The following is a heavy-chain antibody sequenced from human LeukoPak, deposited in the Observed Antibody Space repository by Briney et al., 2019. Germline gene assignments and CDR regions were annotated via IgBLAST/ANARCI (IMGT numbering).Heavy chain of an antibody. J-gene: IGHJ4*02. CDR3: ARGNTYYYDSSGNY. CDR2: ISYDGSNK. V-gene: IGHV3-30-3*01. Sequence: PGGSLRLSCAASGFTFSSYAMHWVRQAPGKGLEWVAVISYDGSNKYYADSVKGRFTISRDNSKNTLYLQTNSLRAEDTAVYYCARGNTYYYDSSGNYWGQGTLVTVSS. CDR1: GFTFSSYA. D-gene: IGHD3-22*01.